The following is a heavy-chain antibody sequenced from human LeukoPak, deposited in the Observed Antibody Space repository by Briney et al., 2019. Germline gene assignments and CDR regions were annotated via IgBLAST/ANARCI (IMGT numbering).Heavy chain of an antibody. J-gene: IGHJ4*02. CDR1: KFSFSAYG. CDR2: ISYDASVK. Sequence: GGSLRLSCAPSKFSFSAYGMHWVRQAPGWRLEWVAVISYDASVKYYADSVKGRFTISRDNAKNSLYLQMNSLRAEEAAVYYCARGYGDSIHFDYWGQGTLVTVSS. CDR3: ARGYGDSIHFDY. V-gene: IGHV3-30*03. D-gene: IGHD4-17*01.